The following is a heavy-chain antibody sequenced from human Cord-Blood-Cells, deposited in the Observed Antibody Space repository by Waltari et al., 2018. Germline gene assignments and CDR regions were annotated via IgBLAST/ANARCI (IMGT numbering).Heavy chain of an antibody. D-gene: IGHD3-3*01. V-gene: IGHV1-24*01. J-gene: IGHJ3*01. CDR3: AAHYTIFGVVID. CDR2: FDPEDGET. CDR1: GYTLPELS. Sequence: QVQLVQSGAEVKKPGASVKVSCKVSGYTLPELSMHWVRQAPGKGLEWRGGFDPEDGETIYAQKFQVRVTMTEDTSTDPAYMELSSLRSEDTAVYYCAAHYTIFGVVIDWGQGTMVTVSS.